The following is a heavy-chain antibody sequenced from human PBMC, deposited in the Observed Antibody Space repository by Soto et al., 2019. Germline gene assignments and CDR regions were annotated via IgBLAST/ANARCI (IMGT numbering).Heavy chain of an antibody. CDR1: GFTFSSYA. CDR3: AKLPSGYGGYDVDY. J-gene: IGHJ4*02. D-gene: IGHD5-12*01. V-gene: IGHV3-23*01. CDR2: ISGSGGST. Sequence: GGSLRLSCAASGFTFSSYAMSWVRQAPGKGLEWVSAISGSGGSTYYADSVKGRFTISRDNSKNTLYLQMNSLRAEDTAVYYCAKLPSGYGGYDVDYWGQGTLVTVSS.